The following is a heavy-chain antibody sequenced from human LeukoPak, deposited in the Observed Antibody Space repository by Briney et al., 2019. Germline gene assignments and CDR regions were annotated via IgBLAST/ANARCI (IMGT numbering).Heavy chain of an antibody. CDR2: ISYDGSNK. CDR1: GFTFSSYG. V-gene: IGHV3-30*18. Sequence: GGSLRLSCAASGFTFSSYGMHWVRQAPGKGPEWVAVISYDGSNKYYADSVKGRFTISRDNSKNTLYLQMNSLRAEDTAVYYCAKEVTFDYWGQETLVTVSS. D-gene: IGHD2-21*02. CDR3: AKEVTFDY. J-gene: IGHJ4*02.